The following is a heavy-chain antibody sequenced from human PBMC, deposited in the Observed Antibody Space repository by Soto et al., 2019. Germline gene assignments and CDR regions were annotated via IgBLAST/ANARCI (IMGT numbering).Heavy chain of an antibody. V-gene: IGHV3-23*01. CDR3: AKVSTGYYYYFDS. D-gene: IGHD3-9*01. J-gene: IGHJ4*02. CDR2: IGGSGSST. CDR1: GFTFSIYA. Sequence: RGSLLISCASSGFTFSIYAMSWVRQAPGKGLEWVSGIGGSGSSTFYADSVKGRFTISRDNSKNTLYLQMNSLRAEDTAVYNCAKVSTGYYYYFDSWGRGTLVTVSS.